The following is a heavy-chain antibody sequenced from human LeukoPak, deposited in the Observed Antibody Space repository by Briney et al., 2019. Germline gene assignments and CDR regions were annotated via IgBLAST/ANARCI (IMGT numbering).Heavy chain of an antibody. D-gene: IGHD1-14*01. CDR1: GFTFSTYG. J-gene: IGHJ6*02. Sequence: GGSLRLSCAASGFTFSTYGLHWVRQAPGKGLEWVAVIKNDGSKKYYVDSVKGRFIISRDNSKNTLYLQMNSLRTEDMAVYYCAKDLRESTGLDYDYGTDVWGQGTTVIVSS. CDR2: IKNDGSKK. CDR3: AKDLRESTGLDYDYGTDV. V-gene: IGHV3-30*18.